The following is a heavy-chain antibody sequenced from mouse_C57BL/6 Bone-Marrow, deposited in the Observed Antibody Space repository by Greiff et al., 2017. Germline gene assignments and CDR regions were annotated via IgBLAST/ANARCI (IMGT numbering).Heavy chain of an antibody. CDR2: IYPGSGST. CDR1: GYTFTSYW. Sequence: VQLQQSGAELVKPGASVKMSCKASGYTFTSYWIPWVKQRPGQGLEWIGDIYPGSGSTNYNEKFKSKATLTVDTSSSTAYMQLSSLTSEDAAVYYCARPCFRNYWYFDVWGTGTTDTVSS. V-gene: IGHV1-55*01. J-gene: IGHJ1*03. CDR3: ARPCFRNYWYFDV.